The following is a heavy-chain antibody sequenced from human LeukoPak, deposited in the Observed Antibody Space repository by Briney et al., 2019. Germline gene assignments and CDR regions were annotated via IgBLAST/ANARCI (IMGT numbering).Heavy chain of an antibody. CDR2: IWYDGSKK. J-gene: IGHJ4*02. CDR1: GFTFSSHG. Sequence: GGSLRLSCAASGFTFSSHGMHWVRQAPGKGLEWVAVIWYDGSKKYHADSVKGRFTISRDNSKNTLYPQMNSLRAEDTAVYYCARDLLGYSYDAYYFDFWGQGTLVTVSS. D-gene: IGHD5-18*01. V-gene: IGHV3-33*01. CDR3: ARDLLGYSYDAYYFDF.